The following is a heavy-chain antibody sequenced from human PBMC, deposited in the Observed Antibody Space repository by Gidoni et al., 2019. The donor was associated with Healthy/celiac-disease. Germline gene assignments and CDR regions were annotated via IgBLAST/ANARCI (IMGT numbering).Heavy chain of an antibody. CDR1: GFTFSSYS. D-gene: IGHD1-26*01. V-gene: IGHV3-21*01. CDR3: ARGIDIGMDV. CDR2: ISSSSSYI. Sequence: EVQLVESGGGLVKPGGSLRLSCAASGFTFSSYSMNWVRQAPGKGLEWVSSISSSSSYIYYADSVKGRFTIARDNAKNSLYLQMNSLRAEDTAVYYCARGIDIGMDVWGQGTTVTVSS. J-gene: IGHJ6*02.